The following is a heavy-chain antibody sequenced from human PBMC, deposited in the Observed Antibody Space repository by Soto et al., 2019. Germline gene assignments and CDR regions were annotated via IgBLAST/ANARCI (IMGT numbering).Heavy chain of an antibody. J-gene: IGHJ4*02. V-gene: IGHV3-48*02. D-gene: IGHD2-8*01. CDR1: GFTFSTYS. CDR2: ISDNSSVI. CDR3: ARDRDAYCSKGICSGPYFDY. Sequence: RGSLRLSCAASGFTFSTYSINWVRQAPGKGLEWISYISDNSSVIYYADAVKGRFTISRDNAKNSLYLQMNSLRDEDTAVYYCARDRDAYCSKGICSGPYFDYWGQGTLVTVSS.